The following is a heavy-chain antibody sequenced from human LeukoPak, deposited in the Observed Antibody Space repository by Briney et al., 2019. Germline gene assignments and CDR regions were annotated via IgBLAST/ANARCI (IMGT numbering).Heavy chain of an antibody. J-gene: IGHJ4*02. CDR3: TTDGAYYYGSGSYSWALSYFDY. CDR1: GFTFGDYA. Sequence: GGSLRLSCTASGFTFGDYAMSWVRQAPGKVLEWVSFIRSKTDGGTTDYAAPVKGRFTISRDDSKNTLYLQMNSLKTEDTAVYYCTTDGAYYYGSGSYSWALSYFDYWGQGTLVTVSS. CDR2: IRSKTDGGTT. V-gene: IGHV3-49*04. D-gene: IGHD3-10*01.